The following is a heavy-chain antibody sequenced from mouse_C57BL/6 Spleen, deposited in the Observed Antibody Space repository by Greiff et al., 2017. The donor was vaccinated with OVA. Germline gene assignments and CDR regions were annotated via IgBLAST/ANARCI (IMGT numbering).Heavy chain of an antibody. J-gene: IGHJ4*01. CDR1: GYTFTDYN. Sequence: SGPELVKPGASVKMSCKASGYTFTDYNVHWVKQSHGKSLEWIGYINPNNGGTSYNQKFKGKATLTVNKSSSTAYMELRSLTSEDSAVYYCGRGGYGSPGYAMDYWGQGTSVTVSS. CDR2: INPNNGGT. CDR3: GRGGYGSPGYAMDY. D-gene: IGHD1-1*01. V-gene: IGHV1-22*01.